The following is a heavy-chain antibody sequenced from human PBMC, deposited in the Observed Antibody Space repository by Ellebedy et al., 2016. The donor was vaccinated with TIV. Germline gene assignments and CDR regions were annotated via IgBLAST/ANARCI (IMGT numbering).Heavy chain of an antibody. CDR1: GYTFTSHI. CDR2: INAGNGDT. CDR3: ARDPEGPYYYGSGKFDY. D-gene: IGHD3-10*01. V-gene: IGHV1-3*01. J-gene: IGHJ4*02. Sequence: ASVKVSXKASGYTFTSHIIHWVRQAPGQWLEWLGWINAGNGDTKYSQKFQGRVTITRDTSASTVYMEMNSLRSEDTAVFYCARDPEGPYYYGSGKFDYWGQGTLVTVSS.